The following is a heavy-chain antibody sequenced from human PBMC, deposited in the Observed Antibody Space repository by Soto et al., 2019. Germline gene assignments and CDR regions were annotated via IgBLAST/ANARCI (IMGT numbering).Heavy chain of an antibody. CDR2: IYYSGST. J-gene: IGHJ5*02. D-gene: IGHD4-17*01. V-gene: IGHV4-61*08. CDR1: GGSISSGGYY. CDR3: AMFHDYGENWFDP. Sequence: PSETLSLTCTVSGGSISSGGYYWSWIRQHPGKGLEWIGYIYYSGSTNYNPSLKSRVTISVDTSKNQFSLKLSSVTAADTAVYYCAMFHDYGENWFDPWGQGTLVTVSS.